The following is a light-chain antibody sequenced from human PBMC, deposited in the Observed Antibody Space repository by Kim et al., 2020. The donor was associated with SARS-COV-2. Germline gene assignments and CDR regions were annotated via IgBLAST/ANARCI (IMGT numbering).Light chain of an antibody. J-gene: IGLJ1*01. CDR1: SSDVGAYNR. CDR2: EVT. V-gene: IGLV2-18*02. Sequence: QSALTQPPSVSGSPGQSVTISCTGTSSDVGAYNRVSWYRQAPGTAPKLVIYEVTSRPSGVPDRFSGSKSGNTASLIISGLQAEDEADYFCSSHTGDSYVFGRGTRSPS. CDR3: SSHTGDSYV.